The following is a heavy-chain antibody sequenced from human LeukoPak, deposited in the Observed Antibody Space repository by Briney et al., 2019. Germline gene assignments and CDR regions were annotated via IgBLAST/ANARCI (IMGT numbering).Heavy chain of an antibody. CDR2: INHSGST. D-gene: IGHD2-2*01. V-gene: IGHV4-34*01. Sequence: SETLSLTCADYGGSFSGYYWSWIRQPPGKGLEWVGEINHSGSTNYNPSLKSRVTISVDTSKNQFSLKLSSVTAADTAVYYCARDRGDIVVVPAAIRRAANWFDPWGQGTLVTVSS. CDR3: ARDRGDIVVVPAAIRRAANWFDP. J-gene: IGHJ5*02. CDR1: GGSFSGYY.